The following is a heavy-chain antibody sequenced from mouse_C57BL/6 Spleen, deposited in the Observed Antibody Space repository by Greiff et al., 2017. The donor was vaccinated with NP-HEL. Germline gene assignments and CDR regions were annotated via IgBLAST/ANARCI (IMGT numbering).Heavy chain of an antibody. CDR3: TRHYYGSSPWFAY. CDR2: IDPETGGT. Sequence: QVQLQQSGAELVRPGASVTLSCKASGYTFTDYEMHWVKQTPVHGLEWIGAIDPETGGTAYNQKFKGKAILTADNSSSTAYMVLRSLTSEDSAVYYCTRHYYGSSPWFAYWGQGTLVTVSA. CDR1: GYTFTDYE. D-gene: IGHD1-1*01. J-gene: IGHJ3*01. V-gene: IGHV1-15*01.